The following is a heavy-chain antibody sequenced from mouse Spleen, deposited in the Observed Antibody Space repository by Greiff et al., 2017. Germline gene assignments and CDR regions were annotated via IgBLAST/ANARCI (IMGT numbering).Heavy chain of an antibody. Sequence: EVKLVESGGGLVKLGGSLKLSCAASGFTFSSYAMSWVRQTPEKRLEWVATISSGGGNTYYPDSVKGRFTISRDNAKNTLYLQMSSLKSEDTAMYYCARETGLSWFAYWGQGTLVTVSA. CDR2: ISSGGGNT. CDR1: GFTFSSYA. V-gene: IGHV5-9*04. J-gene: IGHJ3*01. CDR3: ARETGLSWFAY. D-gene: IGHD4-1*01.